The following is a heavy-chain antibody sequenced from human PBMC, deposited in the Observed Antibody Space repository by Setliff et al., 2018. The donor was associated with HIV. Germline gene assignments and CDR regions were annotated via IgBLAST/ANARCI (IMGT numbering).Heavy chain of an antibody. J-gene: IGHJ3*02. Sequence: PSETLSLTCTVSGGSISSYYWSWIRQPPGKGLEWIGYIYYSGSTNYNPSLKSRVTISVDTSKNQFSLKLSSVTAVDTAVYYCARVHSGSYYVRRDDAFDIWGQGTMVTVSS. D-gene: IGHD1-26*01. CDR2: IYYSGST. CDR3: ARVHSGSYYVRRDDAFDI. V-gene: IGHV4-59*01. CDR1: GGSISSYY.